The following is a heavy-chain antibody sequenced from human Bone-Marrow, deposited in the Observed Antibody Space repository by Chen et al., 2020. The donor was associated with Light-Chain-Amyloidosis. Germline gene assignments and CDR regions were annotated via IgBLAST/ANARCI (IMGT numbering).Heavy chain of an antibody. CDR1: GYTFTGYH. Sequence: QVQLVQSGTEVKKPGASVKVSCKASGYTFTGYHIHWVRQAPGQGLEWMGWINPNSGGTNYAQKFQDRVTMTRDRSIGTAYMEVSRLRADDTAVYYCARVTTEAVFGVVAAGMDVWGQGTTVTVSS. CDR2: INPNSGGT. D-gene: IGHD3-3*01. J-gene: IGHJ6*02. V-gene: IGHV1-2*02. CDR3: ARVTTEAVFGVVAAGMDV.